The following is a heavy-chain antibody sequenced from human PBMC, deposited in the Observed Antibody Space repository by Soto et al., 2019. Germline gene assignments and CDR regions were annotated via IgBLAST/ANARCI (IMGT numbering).Heavy chain of an antibody. CDR1: GYTFTSYD. D-gene: IGHD3-10*01. Sequence: QVQLVQSGAEVKKPGASVKVSCKASGYTFTSYDINWVRQATGQGLEWMGWMNPNSGNTGYAQKFQGRVAITRNTSINTAYMELSSLRSDDTAVYYCARGSKSTYGSGSSVFDYWGQGTLVTVSS. CDR2: MNPNSGNT. J-gene: IGHJ4*02. CDR3: ARGSKSTYGSGSSVFDY. V-gene: IGHV1-8*01.